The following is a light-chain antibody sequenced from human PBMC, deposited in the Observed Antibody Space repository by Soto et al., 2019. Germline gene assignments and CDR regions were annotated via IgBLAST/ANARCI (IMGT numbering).Light chain of an antibody. CDR3: QHYGRSPS. V-gene: IGKV3-20*01. CDR1: QIIGSAY. Sequence: ETTLTQSPDTLSLSPGEGATLSCRASQIIGSAYLAWYQQKPGQAPRLLIFGASTRATGTPHRFSGSGSGTDITLTISALESEDVSVYYCQHYGRSPSFGRGTKVEIK. CDR2: GAS. J-gene: IGKJ1*01.